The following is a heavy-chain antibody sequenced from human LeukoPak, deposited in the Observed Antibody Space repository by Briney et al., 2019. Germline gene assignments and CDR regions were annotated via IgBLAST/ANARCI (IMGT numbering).Heavy chain of an antibody. V-gene: IGHV3-74*01. D-gene: IGHD2-21*01. CDR3: VRDNPRCCGVIPANIDDY. Sequence: GGSLRLSCVASAFTFNNYWMHWVRQAPGKGLVWVSRIKGDGSSTNYADSVRGRFTISRDNAKNTVYLQMNSLRAEDTAVYYCVRDNPRCCGVIPANIDDYWGQGTLVTVSS. J-gene: IGHJ4*02. CDR2: IKGDGSST. CDR1: AFTFNNYW.